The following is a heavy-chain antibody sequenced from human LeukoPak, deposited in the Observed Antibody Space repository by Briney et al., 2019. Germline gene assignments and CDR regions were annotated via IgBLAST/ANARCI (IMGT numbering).Heavy chain of an antibody. D-gene: IGHD6-13*01. CDR3: ARLGKRRWARIAAAGTGNWFDP. CDR2: INHSGST. V-gene: IGHV4-34*01. J-gene: IGHJ5*02. CDR1: GGSFSGYY. Sequence: SETLSLTCAVYGGSFSGYYWSWIRQPPGRGLEWIGEINHSGSTNYNPSLKSRVTISVDTSKNQFSLKLSSVTAADTAVYYCARLGKRRWARIAAAGTGNWFDPWGQGTLVTVSS.